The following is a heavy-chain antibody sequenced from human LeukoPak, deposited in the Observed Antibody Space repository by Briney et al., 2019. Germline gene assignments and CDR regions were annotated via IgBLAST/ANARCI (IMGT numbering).Heavy chain of an antibody. D-gene: IGHD6-19*01. Sequence: SETLSLTCTVSGGSISSYYWSWIRPPPGKGLEWIGYIYYSGSTNYNPSLKSRVTISVDTSKNQFSLKLSSVTAADTAVYYRARGGSSGWYYFDYWGQGTLVTVSS. V-gene: IGHV4-59*01. CDR3: ARGGSSGWYYFDY. J-gene: IGHJ4*02. CDR2: IYYSGST. CDR1: GGSISSYY.